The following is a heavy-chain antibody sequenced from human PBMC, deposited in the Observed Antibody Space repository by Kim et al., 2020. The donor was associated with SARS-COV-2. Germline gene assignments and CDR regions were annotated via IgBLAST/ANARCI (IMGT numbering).Heavy chain of an antibody. J-gene: IGHJ4*02. CDR3: AKDFSDTAMVFDY. V-gene: IGHV3-23*01. D-gene: IGHD5-18*01. Sequence: ADAVKGRFTISRDNSKNTLYLQMNSLRAEDTAVYYCAKDFSDTAMVFDYWGQGTLVTVSS.